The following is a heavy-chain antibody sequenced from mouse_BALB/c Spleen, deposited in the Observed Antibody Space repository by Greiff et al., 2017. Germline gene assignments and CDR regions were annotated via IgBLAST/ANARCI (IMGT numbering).Heavy chain of an antibody. J-gene: IGHJ4*01. D-gene: IGHD1-2*01. CDR3: ARGAATRAMDY. Sequence: EVKLVESGPGLVKPSQSLSLTCTVTGYSITSDYAWNWLRQFPGNKLEWMGYISYSGSTSYNPSLKSRISITRDTSKNQFFLQLNSVTTEDTATYYCARGAATRAMDYWGQGTSVTVSS. CDR2: ISYSGST. CDR1: GYSITSDYA. V-gene: IGHV3-2*02.